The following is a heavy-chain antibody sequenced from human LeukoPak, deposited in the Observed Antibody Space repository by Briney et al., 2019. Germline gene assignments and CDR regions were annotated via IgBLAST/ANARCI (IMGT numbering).Heavy chain of an antibody. Sequence: ASVKVSCKASGYTFTSYGISWVRQAPGQGLEWMGWISAYNGNTNYAQKLQGRVTMTTDTSTSTAYMELSSLRSEDTAVYYCARGHYDSGGYYLLDYWGQGTLVTVSS. J-gene: IGHJ4*02. CDR3: ARGHYDSGGYYLLDY. CDR2: ISAYNGNT. CDR1: GYTFTSYG. D-gene: IGHD3-22*01. V-gene: IGHV1-18*01.